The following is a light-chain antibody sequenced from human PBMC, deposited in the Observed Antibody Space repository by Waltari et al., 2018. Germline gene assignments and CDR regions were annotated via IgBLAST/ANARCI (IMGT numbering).Light chain of an antibody. V-gene: IGLV1-47*01. CDR3: AAWDDSLRGPV. CDR1: SSNIGSNY. Sequence: QSVLTQPPSASGTPGQRVTISCSGSSSNIGSNYVYWYQQLPGTAPKLLIYRNNQRPSGGPDLFSGSKSGTSASLAISGLRSEDEADYYCAAWDDSLRGPVFGGGTKLTVL. J-gene: IGLJ2*01. CDR2: RNN.